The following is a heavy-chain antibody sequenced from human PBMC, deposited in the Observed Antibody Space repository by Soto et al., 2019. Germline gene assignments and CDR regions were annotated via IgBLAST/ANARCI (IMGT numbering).Heavy chain of an antibody. V-gene: IGHV1-3*01. CDR1: GYTLISYA. CDR3: AREGARAGIDFDY. CDR2: INAGNGNT. Sequence: ASLKVSCKASGYTLISYAMHWVRQAPGQRLEWMGWINAGNGNTKYSQRFQGRVTITRDTSASTAHMELSSLRSEDTVVYYCAREGARAGIDFDYWGQGTLVTVSS. D-gene: IGHD1-1*01. J-gene: IGHJ4*02.